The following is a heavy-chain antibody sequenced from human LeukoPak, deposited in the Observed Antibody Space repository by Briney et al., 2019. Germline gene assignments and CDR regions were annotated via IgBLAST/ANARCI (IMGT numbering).Heavy chain of an antibody. J-gene: IGHJ4*02. CDR2: IYYSGST. V-gene: IGHV4-61*01. CDR1: GGSVSSGSYY. Sequence: SETLSLTCTVSGGSVSSGSYYWSWIRQPPGKGLEWIGYIYYSGSTNYNPSLKSRVTISVDTSKNQFSLKLSSVTAADTAVYYCASGYYDYVWGSYRGDNFDYWGQGTLFTVSS. CDR3: ASGYYDYVWGSYRGDNFDY. D-gene: IGHD3-16*02.